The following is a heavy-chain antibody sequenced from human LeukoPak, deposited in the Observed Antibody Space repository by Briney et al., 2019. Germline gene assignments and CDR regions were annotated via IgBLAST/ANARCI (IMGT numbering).Heavy chain of an antibody. Sequence: ASVKVSCKASGYTFTSYYMHWVRQAPGQGLEWMGWINPNSGGTNYAQKFQGRVTMTRDTSTSTVYMELSSLRSEDTAVYYCAPGGFQTFDYWGQGTLVTVSS. D-gene: IGHD2-8*02. CDR2: INPNSGGT. CDR1: GYTFTSYY. V-gene: IGHV1-46*01. J-gene: IGHJ4*02. CDR3: APGGFQTFDY.